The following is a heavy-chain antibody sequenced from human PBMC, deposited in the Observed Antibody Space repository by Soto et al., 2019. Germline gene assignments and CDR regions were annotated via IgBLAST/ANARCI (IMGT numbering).Heavy chain of an antibody. D-gene: IGHD2-15*01. CDR1: GGSISSGGYY. J-gene: IGHJ4*02. CDR3: ARASGSGRRFDY. CDR2: IYQSGTP. Sequence: SSETLSLTCTVSGGSISSGGYYWNWIRQYPGKGLEWIAYIYQSGTPYYNPSLKSRATISIDTSTSTVYLELSSLSSEDTAVYYCARASGSGRRFDYWGQGTLVTVSS. V-gene: IGHV4-31*03.